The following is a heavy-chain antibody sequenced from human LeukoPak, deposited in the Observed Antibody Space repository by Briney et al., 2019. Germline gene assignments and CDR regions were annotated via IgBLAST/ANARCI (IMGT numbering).Heavy chain of an antibody. CDR1: GFTVSSNY. CDR3: ARHYGENGMDV. CDR2: IYSGGST. V-gene: IGHV3-53*01. Sequence: SGGSLRLSCAASGFTVSSNYMSWVRQAPGKGLEWVSVIYSGGSTYYADSVKGRFTISRDNSKNTLYLQMNSLRAEDTAVYYCARHYGENGMDVWGQGTTVTVSS. J-gene: IGHJ6*02. D-gene: IGHD3-10*01.